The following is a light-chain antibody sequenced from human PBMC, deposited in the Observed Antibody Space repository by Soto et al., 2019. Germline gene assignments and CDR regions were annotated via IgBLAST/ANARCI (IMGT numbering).Light chain of an antibody. CDR1: TNDVGGYNY. Sequence: QSVLTQPPSASGSPGQSVTISCSGITNDVGGYNYVSWFQQHPGKAPKLIIYDVTKRPSGVPDRFSGSRSGNTASLTVFGLQAEDEADYYCSSFAGTNYCVVFGGGTKLTVL. V-gene: IGLV2-8*01. J-gene: IGLJ2*01. CDR2: DVT. CDR3: SSFAGTNYCVV.